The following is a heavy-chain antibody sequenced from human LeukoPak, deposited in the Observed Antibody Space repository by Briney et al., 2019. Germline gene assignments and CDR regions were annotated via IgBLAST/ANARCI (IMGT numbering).Heavy chain of an antibody. V-gene: IGHV3-74*01. D-gene: IGHD2-2*01. CDR3: ATGLQAEAWVVPAARYYGMDV. CDR2: INSDGSST. J-gene: IGHJ6*01. CDR1: GFTFSSYW. Sequence: QSGGSLRLSCAASGFTFSSYWMHWVRQVPGKGLVWVSRINSDGSSTSYADSVKGRFTISRDNAKNTLYVQMNSLRAEDTGVYYCATGLQAEAWVVPAARYYGMDVWGQGTTVTVS.